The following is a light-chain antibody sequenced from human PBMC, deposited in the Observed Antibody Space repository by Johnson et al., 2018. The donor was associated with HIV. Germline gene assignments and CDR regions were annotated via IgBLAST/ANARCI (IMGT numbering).Light chain of an antibody. CDR3: GIWDASLSPLYV. V-gene: IGLV1-51*02. J-gene: IGLJ1*01. CDR2: ENN. Sequence: QSLLTQPPSVSAAPGQMVSISCSGSSSNIGKNYVSWYQQFPGTAPKLLIHENNRRPSVIPDRFSGSKSGTSATLGIPGLQTGDEADYYCGIWDASLSPLYVFGTGTTITVL. CDR1: SSNIGKNY.